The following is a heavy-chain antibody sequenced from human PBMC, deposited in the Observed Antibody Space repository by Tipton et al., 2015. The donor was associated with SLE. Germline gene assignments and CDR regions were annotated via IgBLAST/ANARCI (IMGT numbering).Heavy chain of an antibody. CDR3: ARGLGTMVRGPMGY. CDR1: GGSISSHY. J-gene: IGHJ4*02. Sequence: TLSLTCTVSGGSISSHYWSWIRQPPGKGLEWIGYIYYSGSTNYNPSLKSRVTISVDTSKNQFSLKLSSVTAADTAVYYCARGLGTMVRGPMGYWGQGTLVTVSS. V-gene: IGHV4-59*11. D-gene: IGHD3-10*01. CDR2: IYYSGST.